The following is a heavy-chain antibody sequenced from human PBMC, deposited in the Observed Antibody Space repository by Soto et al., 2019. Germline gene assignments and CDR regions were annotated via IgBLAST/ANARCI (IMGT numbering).Heavy chain of an antibody. J-gene: IGHJ5*02. CDR1: GYTFTSYG. D-gene: IGHD3-3*01. Sequence: ASVKVSCKASGYTFTSYGISWVRQAPGQGLEWKGWISAYNGNTNYAQKHQGRVTMTTDTSTSTAFMELRSQRSDVTAVYYFARDDAWSGPRRWFDPWGQGTLVTVSS. CDR2: ISAYNGNT. V-gene: IGHV1-18*01. CDR3: ARDDAWSGPRRWFDP.